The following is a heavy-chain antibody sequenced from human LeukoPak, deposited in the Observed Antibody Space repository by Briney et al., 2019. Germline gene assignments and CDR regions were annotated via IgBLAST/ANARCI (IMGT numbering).Heavy chain of an antibody. D-gene: IGHD6-6*01. Sequence: GGSLRLSCAASGFTFSSYSMNWVRQAPGKGLEWVSSISSSSSYIYYADSVKGRFTISRDNAKNSLYLQMNSLRAEDTAVYYCARDLTGSSSSGYWYFDLWGRGTLVTVSS. V-gene: IGHV3-21*01. CDR2: ISSSSSYI. CDR1: GFTFSSYS. J-gene: IGHJ2*01. CDR3: ARDLTGSSSSGYWYFDL.